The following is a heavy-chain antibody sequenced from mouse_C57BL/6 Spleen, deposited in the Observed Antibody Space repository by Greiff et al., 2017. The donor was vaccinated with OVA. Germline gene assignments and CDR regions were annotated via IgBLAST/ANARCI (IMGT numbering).Heavy chain of an antibody. Sequence: VQLQQSGAELVRPGASVKLSCTASGFNIKDYYMHWVKPRPEPGLEWLGRIDPEDGDTESAPTFPGQATMTADTSSNTAYLQLSSRTSEDTAVDYCTTGLYFDYWGQGTTLTVSA. J-gene: IGHJ2*01. V-gene: IGHV14-1*01. CDR3: TTGLYFDY. CDR1: GFNIKDYY. CDR2: IDPEDGDT.